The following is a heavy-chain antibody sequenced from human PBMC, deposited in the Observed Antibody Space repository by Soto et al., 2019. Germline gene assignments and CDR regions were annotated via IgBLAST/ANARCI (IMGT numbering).Heavy chain of an antibody. CDR3: AREGGYCCGDCYEGYYYGMDV. CDR1: GGTFSSYA. D-gene: IGHD2-21*02. CDR2: IIPIFGTA. Sequence: QVQLVQSGAEVKKPGASVKVSCKASGGTFSSYAISWVRQAPGQGLEWMGGIIPIFGTANYAQKFQGRVTITADEATSTAYMKLSSLRSSDTAVYYCAREGGYCCGDCYEGYYYGMDVWGQGTTVTVSS. V-gene: IGHV1-69*01. J-gene: IGHJ6*02.